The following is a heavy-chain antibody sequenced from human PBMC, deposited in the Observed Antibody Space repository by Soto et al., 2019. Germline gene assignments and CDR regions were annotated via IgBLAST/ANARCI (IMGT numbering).Heavy chain of an antibody. Sequence: QVRLQESGPGLVKPSETLSLTCTVSGGSMTTYYWNWIRQFPGKGLEWIAYIHYSGSVRYNPSLRSRVTRPVTTANPQFPLSLTSGPAADTACYYCARSARAYGGSARGGDLELWGEGTQVTVSS. V-gene: IGHV4-59*01. CDR2: IHYSGSV. J-gene: IGHJ1*01. CDR3: ARSARAYGGSARGGDLEL. D-gene: IGHD4-17*01. CDR1: GGSMTTYY.